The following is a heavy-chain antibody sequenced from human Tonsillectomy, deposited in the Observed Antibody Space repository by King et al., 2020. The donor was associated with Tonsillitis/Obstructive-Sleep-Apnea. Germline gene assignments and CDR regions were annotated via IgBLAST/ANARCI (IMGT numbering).Heavy chain of an antibody. V-gene: IGHV2-5*02. D-gene: IGHD3-3*01. Sequence: TLKESGPTLVEPPQTLTLTCTFSGFSLSTGGVGVGWIRQPPGKALEWLALIYWDDDKSYSPSLKSRLTITKDTSKNQVVLTMTNMDPVDTATYYCTRGTYDCDAFDIWGQGTMVTVSS. CDR1: GFSLSTGGVG. CDR2: IYWDDDK. CDR3: TRGTYDCDAFDI. J-gene: IGHJ3*02.